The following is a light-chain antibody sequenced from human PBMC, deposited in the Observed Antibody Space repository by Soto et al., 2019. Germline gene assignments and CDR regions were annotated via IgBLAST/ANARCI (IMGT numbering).Light chain of an antibody. Sequence: EIVLTQSPATLSLSPGERATLSCRANQSVSSSYLAWYQQKPGQSPRLLIYGASSRATGIPDRFSGSGSGTDFTLTISRLEPEDFAVYYCQQYGSSPPSTFGQGTRLEIK. CDR3: QQYGSSPPST. CDR2: GAS. J-gene: IGKJ5*01. CDR1: QSVSSSY. V-gene: IGKV3-20*01.